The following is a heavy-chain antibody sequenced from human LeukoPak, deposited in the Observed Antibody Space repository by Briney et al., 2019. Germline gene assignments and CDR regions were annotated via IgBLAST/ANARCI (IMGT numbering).Heavy chain of an antibody. CDR3: ARGPAASHRNWFDP. Sequence: ASVKVSCRASGYTFANYDVNWVRQATGQGLEWMGWMNPNSGYTGHAQKFQGRVTMTRNTSISTAYMELSSLRSEDTAVYYCARGPAASHRNWFDPWGQGTLVTVSS. CDR2: MNPNSGYT. CDR1: GYTFANYD. V-gene: IGHV1-8*01. D-gene: IGHD2-15*01. J-gene: IGHJ5*02.